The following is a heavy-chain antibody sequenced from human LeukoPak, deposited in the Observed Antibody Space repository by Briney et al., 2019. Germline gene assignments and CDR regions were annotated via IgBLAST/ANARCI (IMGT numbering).Heavy chain of an antibody. Sequence: SVKVSCKASGGTFSSYAISWVRQAPGQGLEWMGRIIPIFGTANYAQKFQGRVTFTTDESTSTAYMELSSLRSEDTAVYYCARGHDVYSSGWYKFDYWGQGTLVTVSS. CDR3: ARGHDVYSSGWYKFDY. V-gene: IGHV1-69*05. D-gene: IGHD6-19*01. J-gene: IGHJ4*02. CDR2: IIPIFGTA. CDR1: GGTFSSYA.